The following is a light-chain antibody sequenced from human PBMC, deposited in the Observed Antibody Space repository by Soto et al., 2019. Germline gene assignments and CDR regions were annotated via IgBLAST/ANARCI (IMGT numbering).Light chain of an antibody. J-gene: IGLJ3*02. CDR2: EDT. CDR3: YSYAGRSNGV. V-gene: IGLV2-23*01. CDR1: SRDIGIYNL. Sequence: QSALTQPASVSGSPGQSISISCTGTSRDIGIYNLVSWYQQHPGKAPKLMIYEDTKRPSGVSHRFSASKSGNTASLTISGLQAEDEAEYYCYSYAGRSNGVFGGGTKVTVL.